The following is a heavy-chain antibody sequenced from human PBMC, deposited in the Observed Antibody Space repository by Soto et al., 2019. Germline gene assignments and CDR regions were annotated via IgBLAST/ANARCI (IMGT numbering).Heavy chain of an antibody. V-gene: IGHV1-58*02. CDR1: GCTFTSSA. J-gene: IGHJ4*02. Sequence: SVKVSCKASGCTFTSSAMQWVRQARGQRLEWIGWIVVGSGNTNYAQKFQERVTITRDMSTSTAYMELSSLRSEDTAVYYCAADLAGYCSGGSCYVNWGQGTLVPVSS. CDR3: AADLAGYCSGGSCYVN. CDR2: IVVGSGNT. D-gene: IGHD2-15*01.